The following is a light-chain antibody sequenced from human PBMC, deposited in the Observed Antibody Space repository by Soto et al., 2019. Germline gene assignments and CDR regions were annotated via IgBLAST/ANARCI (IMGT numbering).Light chain of an antibody. CDR3: MQATHYRPYT. CDR1: QSLVHSDGNTY. J-gene: IGKJ2*01. V-gene: IGKV2-24*01. CDR2: KVS. Sequence: DLVLTQTPLSSPVTLGQPASISCRSSQSLVHSDGNTYLSWFHQRPGQPPRLLIDKVSNRFSGVPDRFSGSGAGTDFTLKISRVEAEDVGIYFCMQATHYRPYTFGLGTKLEIK.